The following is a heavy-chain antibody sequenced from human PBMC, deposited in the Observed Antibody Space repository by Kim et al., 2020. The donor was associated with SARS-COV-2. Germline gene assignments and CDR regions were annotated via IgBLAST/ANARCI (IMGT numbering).Heavy chain of an antibody. CDR1: GFTVTNYA. CDR3: VRDGKRGYDMAH. Sequence: GGSLRLSCAPSGFTVTNYAMNWVRQAPGKGLEWISYLSADSRAIYYADSVKGRFTISRDIAKNSLYLHMNSLRDEDTAVYYCVRDGKRGYDMAHWGQGPLSTVS. CDR2: LSADSRAI. D-gene: IGHD5-12*01. V-gene: IGHV3-48*02. J-gene: IGHJ4*02.